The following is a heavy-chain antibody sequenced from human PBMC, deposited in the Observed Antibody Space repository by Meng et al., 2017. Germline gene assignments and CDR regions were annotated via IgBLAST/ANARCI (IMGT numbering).Heavy chain of an antibody. CDR3: ARGISDGYSYGFFQYYFDY. Sequence: SVKVSCKASGGTFSSYAISWVRQAPGQGLEWMGGIIPIFGTANYAQKFQGRVTITTDESTSTAYMELSSLRSEDTAVYYCARGISDGYSYGFFQYYFDYWGHGRLVTVSS. CDR1: GGTFSSYA. CDR2: IIPIFGTA. D-gene: IGHD5-18*01. J-gene: IGHJ4*01. V-gene: IGHV1-69*05.